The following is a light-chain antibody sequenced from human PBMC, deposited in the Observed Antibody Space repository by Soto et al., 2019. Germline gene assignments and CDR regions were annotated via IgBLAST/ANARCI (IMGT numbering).Light chain of an antibody. CDR1: QSMSRSD. V-gene: IGKV3-20*01. Sequence: EIVLTQSPGTVSLSPGESATLSCRASQSMSRSDLAWYQHRPGQSPRLLIYATSSRATGIPDRFTGGGAGTGFTLTISRLEPEDSAVYYCQQYGSSPTFGGGTKVDIK. J-gene: IGKJ4*01. CDR2: ATS. CDR3: QQYGSSPT.